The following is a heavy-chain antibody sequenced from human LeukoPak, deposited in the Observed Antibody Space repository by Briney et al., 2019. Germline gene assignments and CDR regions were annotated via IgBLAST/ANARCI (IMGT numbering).Heavy chain of an antibody. Sequence: PSETLSLTCTVSGGSISSGDYYWSWIRQPPGKGLEWIGYIYYSGSTYYNPSLKSRVTISVDTSKNQFSLKLSSVTAADTAVYYCAREGRYYYYGMDVWGQGTTVTVSS. CDR2: IYYSGST. J-gene: IGHJ6*02. CDR1: GGSISSGDYY. V-gene: IGHV4-30-4*01. CDR3: AREGRYYYYGMDV.